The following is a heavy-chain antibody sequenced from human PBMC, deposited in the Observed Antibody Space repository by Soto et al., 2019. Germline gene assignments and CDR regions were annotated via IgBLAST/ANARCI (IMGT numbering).Heavy chain of an antibody. CDR1: GDAITSNF. CDR3: VRGRDDSGDCHLGHLFDP. D-gene: IGHD2-21*01. Sequence: SDTLSLTCSVSGDAITSNFWTWFRQSPGKGLEWIGLIHYSGNTNYAPSLKSRVTLSTDTSKNHFSLKLTSVTAADTAVYYCVRGRDDSGDCHLGHLFDPWGKGPLVTDSS. V-gene: IGHV4-59*01. J-gene: IGHJ5*02. CDR2: IHYSGNT.